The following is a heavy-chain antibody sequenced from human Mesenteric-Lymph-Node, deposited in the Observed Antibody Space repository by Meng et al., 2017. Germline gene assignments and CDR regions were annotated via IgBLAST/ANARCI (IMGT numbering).Heavy chain of an antibody. V-gene: IGHV3-33*01. Sequence: GESLKISCAASGFTFSSSGMHWVRQAPGKGLEWVALIWYDGSNKYYADSVKGRFTISRDNSKNTLYLQMNSLRAEDTAVYYCARTYGYSSGWYIGPYYYYYGMDVWGQGTTVTVSS. CDR1: GFTFSSSG. CDR2: IWYDGSNK. J-gene: IGHJ6*02. CDR3: ARTYGYSSGWYIGPYYYYYGMDV. D-gene: IGHD6-19*01.